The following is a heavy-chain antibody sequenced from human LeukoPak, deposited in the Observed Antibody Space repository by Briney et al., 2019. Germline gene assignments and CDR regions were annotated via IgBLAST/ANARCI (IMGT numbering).Heavy chain of an antibody. J-gene: IGHJ4*02. CDR2: IYPGDSDT. CDR1: GYSFTTYW. CDR3: ASSPDCSGGTCYGGFDY. V-gene: IGHV5-51*01. D-gene: IGHD2-15*01. Sequence: PGESLKISCKGSGYSFTTYWIGWVRQMPGKGLEWMGIIYPGDSDTRYSPSFEGQVSISADKSISTAYLQWSSLKASDTAMYYCASSPDCSGGTCYGGFDYWGQGTLVTVSS.